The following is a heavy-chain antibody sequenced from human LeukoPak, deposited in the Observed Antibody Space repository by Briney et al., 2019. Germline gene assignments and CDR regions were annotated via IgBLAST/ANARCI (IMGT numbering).Heavy chain of an antibody. CDR2: IYHSGST. J-gene: IGHJ4*02. CDR1: GGSISSSSYY. CDR3: ARIGHEDYYFDY. V-gene: IGHV4-39*07. Sequence: SETLSLTCTVSGGSISSSSYYWGWIRQPPGEGLQWIGEIYHSGSTNYNPSLKSRVTISVDKAKNQFSLQLSSVTAADTAVYYCARIGHEDYYFDYWGQGTLVTVSS.